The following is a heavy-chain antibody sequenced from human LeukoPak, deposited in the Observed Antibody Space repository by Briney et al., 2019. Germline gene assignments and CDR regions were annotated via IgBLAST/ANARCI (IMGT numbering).Heavy chain of an antibody. Sequence: NPSETLSLTCTVSGGSISSSSYYWGWIRQPPGKGLEWIGSIYYSGSTYYNPSLKSRVTISVDTSKNQFSLKLSSVTAADTAVYYCARDGFGAFDIWGQGTMVTVSS. J-gene: IGHJ3*02. D-gene: IGHD3-10*01. CDR2: IYYSGST. CDR1: GGSISSSSYY. CDR3: ARDGFGAFDI. V-gene: IGHV4-39*07.